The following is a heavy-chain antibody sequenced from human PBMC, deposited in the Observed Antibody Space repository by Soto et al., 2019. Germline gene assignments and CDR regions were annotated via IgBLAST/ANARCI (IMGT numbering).Heavy chain of an antibody. CDR2: MNPNSGNT. V-gene: IGHV1-8*01. CDR1: GYTFTSYD. D-gene: IGHD1-26*01. J-gene: IGHJ3*02. Sequence: ASVKVSCKASGYTFTSYDINWVRQATGQGLEWTGWMNPNSGNTGYAQKFQGRVTMTRNTSISTAYMELSSLRSEDTAVYYCARARWGSPDAFDIWGQGTMLTVSS. CDR3: ARARWGSPDAFDI.